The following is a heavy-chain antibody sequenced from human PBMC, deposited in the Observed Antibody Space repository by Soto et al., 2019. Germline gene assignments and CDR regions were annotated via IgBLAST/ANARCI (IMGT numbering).Heavy chain of an antibody. CDR1: GFTFISYA. D-gene: IGHD2-15*01. CDR2: VSIGGST. V-gene: IGHV3-23*01. Sequence: VPLLESGGGLVQPEGSLRLSCAASGFTFISYAMGWVRQGPGKGLEWVAVVSIGGSTHYADSVRGRFTISRDNSKNTLSLQMNSLTAEDTAVYFCAKRRGAGGHFYYWGQGALVTVSS. J-gene: IGHJ4*02. CDR3: AKRRGAGGHFYY.